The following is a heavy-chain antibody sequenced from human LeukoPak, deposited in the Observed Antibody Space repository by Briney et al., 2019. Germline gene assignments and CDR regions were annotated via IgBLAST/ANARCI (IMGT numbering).Heavy chain of an antibody. Sequence: SETLSLTCAVYGGSFSDYWYAWIRQSPGKGLEWMGEINHSGTTTYIPSLKSRVSMSVDTSKNQLSLSLMSVTAADAAVYFCAQHDYGELDYWGQGTLVTVSS. CDR3: AQHDYGELDY. V-gene: IGHV4-34*01. J-gene: IGHJ4*02. CDR1: GGSFSDYW. D-gene: IGHD4/OR15-4a*01. CDR2: INHSGTT.